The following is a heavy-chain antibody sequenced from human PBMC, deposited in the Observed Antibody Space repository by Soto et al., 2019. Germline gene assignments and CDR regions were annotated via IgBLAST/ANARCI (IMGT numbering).Heavy chain of an antibody. D-gene: IGHD6-13*01. Sequence: ASVKVSCKASGYTFTSYGISWVRQAPGQGLEWMGWIGAYNGNTNYAQKFQGRVTITRDTSASTAYMELSSLRSEDTAVYYCASSHIAAAPYGMDVWGLGTTVTVSS. CDR1: GYTFTSYG. V-gene: IGHV1-18*01. J-gene: IGHJ6*02. CDR3: ASSHIAAAPYGMDV. CDR2: IGAYNGNT.